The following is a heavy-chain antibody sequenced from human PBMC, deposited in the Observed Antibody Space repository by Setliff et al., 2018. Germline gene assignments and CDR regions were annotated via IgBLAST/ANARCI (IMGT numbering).Heavy chain of an antibody. CDR3: ARRHLLSWFDS. Sequence: NPSETLSLTCTVSGGSISSSHSWSWIRQPPGKEMEWIGNVLDTGITNYNPSLEGRVTISVDTSKNQSSLSLTSVTAADTALYYCARRHLLSWFDSWGQGHLVTVSS. CDR2: VLDTGIT. CDR1: GGSISSSHS. V-gene: IGHV4-59*11. J-gene: IGHJ5*01.